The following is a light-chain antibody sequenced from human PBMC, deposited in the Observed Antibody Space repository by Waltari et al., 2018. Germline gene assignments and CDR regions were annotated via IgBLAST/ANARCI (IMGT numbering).Light chain of an antibody. CDR2: KDS. CDR3: QSADTSDTWL. Sequence: SSELTQPPSVSVSPGQTAKITCSGDALPRQYVYWYQQKPGQAPVLLIYKDSERPSGIPERFSGYSSGTIVTLTISGVQAEYEADYYCQSADTSDTWLFGGGTKLTVL. V-gene: IGLV3-25*03. CDR1: ALPRQY. J-gene: IGLJ3*02.